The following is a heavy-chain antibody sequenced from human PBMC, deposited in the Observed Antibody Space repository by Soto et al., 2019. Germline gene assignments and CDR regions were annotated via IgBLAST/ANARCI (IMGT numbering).Heavy chain of an antibody. CDR2: IYYSGST. CDR3: AGVLLDRWMFDY. D-gene: IGHD2-15*01. V-gene: IGHV4-30-4*01. CDR1: GGSISSGDYY. Sequence: PSETLSLTCTVSGGSISSGDYYWSWIRQPPGKGLEWIGYIYYSGSTYYNPSLKSRVTTSVDTSKNQFSLKLSSVTAADTAVYYCAGVLLDRWMFDYWGQGTLVTVSS. J-gene: IGHJ4*02.